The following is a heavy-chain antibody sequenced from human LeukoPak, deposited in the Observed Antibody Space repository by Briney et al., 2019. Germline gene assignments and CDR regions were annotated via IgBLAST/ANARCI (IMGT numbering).Heavy chain of an antibody. CDR2: IYHSGST. CDR1: GGSISSSNW. J-gene: IGHJ4*02. D-gene: IGHD4-17*01. Sequence: SETLSLTCAVSGGSISSSNWWSWVRQPPGKGLAWIGEIYHSGSTNYNPSLKSRVTLSVDKSKNQFSLKLSSVTAAYTAVYYCARGAVDSYGDYVGLGYWGQGTLVTVSS. CDR3: ARGAVDSYGDYVGLGY. V-gene: IGHV4-4*02.